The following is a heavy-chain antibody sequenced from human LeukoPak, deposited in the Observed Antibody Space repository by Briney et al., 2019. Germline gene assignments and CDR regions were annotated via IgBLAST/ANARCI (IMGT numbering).Heavy chain of an antibody. CDR3: ARGKRAAGTTFDY. CDR1: GYTFTSYA. J-gene: IGHJ4*02. V-gene: IGHV1-3*01. CDR2: INAGNGNT. Sequence: VASVKVSCKASGYTFTSYAMHWVRQAPGQRLEWMGWINAGNGNTKYSQKFQGRVTITRDTSASTAYMELSSLRSEDTAVYHCARGKRAAGTTFDYWGQGTLVTVSS. D-gene: IGHD6-13*01.